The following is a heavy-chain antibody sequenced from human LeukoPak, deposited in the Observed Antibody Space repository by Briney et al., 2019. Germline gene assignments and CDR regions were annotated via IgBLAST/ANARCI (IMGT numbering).Heavy chain of an antibody. D-gene: IGHD1-14*01. J-gene: IGHJ6*02. CDR1: GLTFSSHW. Sequence: GGSLRLSCAASGLTFSSHWMHWVRQAPGKGLEWVSGISGTTSGTYYADSVKGRFTISRDNSKNTLFLQVNSLRAEDTAVYYCAKVRTYFYHGLDVWGQGTTVTVSS. V-gene: IGHV3-23*01. CDR3: AKVRTYFYHGLDV. CDR2: ISGTTSGT.